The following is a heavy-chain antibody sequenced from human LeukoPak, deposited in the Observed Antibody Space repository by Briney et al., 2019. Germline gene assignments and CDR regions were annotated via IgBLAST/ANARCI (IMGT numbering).Heavy chain of an antibody. CDR3: AKTSITIFGVVPGDYYYMDV. CDR2: IRYDGSNK. Sequence: GGSLRLSCAASGFTFSSYGMHWVRQAPGKGLEWVAFIRYDGSNKYYADSVKGRFTISRDNSKNTLYLQMNSLRAEDTAVYYAAKTSITIFGVVPGDYYYMDVWGKGTTVTVSS. CDR1: GFTFSSYG. V-gene: IGHV3-30*02. J-gene: IGHJ6*03. D-gene: IGHD3-3*01.